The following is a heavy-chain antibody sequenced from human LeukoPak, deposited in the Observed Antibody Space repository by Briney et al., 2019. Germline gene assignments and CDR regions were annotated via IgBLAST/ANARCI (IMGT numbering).Heavy chain of an antibody. J-gene: IGHJ4*02. D-gene: IGHD6-19*01. CDR3: ATTGYSSGWYGY. CDR2: ISGYNGIT. CDR1: GFTFTNYG. Sequence: ASVKFSCMTSGFTFTNYGISWVRQAPGQGLEWMGWISGYNGITNYAQKYRGRVTMTEDTSTDTAYMELSSLRSEDTAVYYCATTGYSSGWYGYWGQGTLVTVSS. V-gene: IGHV1-18*01.